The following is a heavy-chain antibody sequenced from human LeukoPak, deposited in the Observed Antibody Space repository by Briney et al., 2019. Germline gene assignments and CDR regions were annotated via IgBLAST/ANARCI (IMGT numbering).Heavy chain of an antibody. CDR2: ISDSGDNT. D-gene: IGHD2-15*01. J-gene: IGHJ4*02. CDR1: GFTFSSYA. CDR3: AKDSQSHAWSQFDY. V-gene: IGHV3-23*01. Sequence: GGSLRLSCAASGFTFSSYAMSWVRRAPGEGLEWVSTISDSGDNTYYADSVKGRFTISRDNSKNTLYLQMNSLRVEDTAVYYCAKDSQSHAWSQFDYWGQGTLVTVSP.